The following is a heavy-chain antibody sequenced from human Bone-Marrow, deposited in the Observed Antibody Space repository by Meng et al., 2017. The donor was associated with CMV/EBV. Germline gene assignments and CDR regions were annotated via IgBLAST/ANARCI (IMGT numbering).Heavy chain of an antibody. CDR2: IRYDGSNK. V-gene: IGHV3-30*02. J-gene: IGHJ5*02. Sequence: FGMHWVRQAPGKGLEWVAFIRYDGSNKYYADSVKGRFTISRDNSKNTLYLQMNSLRAEDTAVYYCAKEGGLVVVPAAIPRHNWFDPWGQGTLVTVSS. CDR3: AKEGGLVVVPAAIPRHNWFDP. CDR1: FG. D-gene: IGHD2-2*02.